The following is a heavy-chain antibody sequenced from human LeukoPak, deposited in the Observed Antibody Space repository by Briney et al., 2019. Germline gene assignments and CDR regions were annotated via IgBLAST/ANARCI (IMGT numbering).Heavy chain of an antibody. CDR2: IYYSGST. CDR1: GGSISSYY. Sequence: SETLSLTCTVSGGSISSYYWSWIRQPPGKGLEWIGYIYYSGSTNYNPSLKSRVTISVDTSKNQFSLKLSSVTAADTAVYYCARGGYYYDSSGYNYGDDAFDIWGQGTMVTVSS. CDR3: ARGGYYYDSSGYNYGDDAFDI. J-gene: IGHJ3*02. V-gene: IGHV4-59*12. D-gene: IGHD3-22*01.